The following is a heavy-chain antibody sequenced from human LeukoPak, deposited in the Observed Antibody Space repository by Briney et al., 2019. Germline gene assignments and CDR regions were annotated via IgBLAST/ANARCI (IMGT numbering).Heavy chain of an antibody. CDR3: ARDVRKWAAVAGTVEYYYYGMDV. V-gene: IGHV4-59*01. Sequence: PSETLSLTCTVSGGSISSYYWSWIRQPPGKGLEWIGYIYYSGSTNYNPSLKSRVTISVDTSKNQFSLKLSSVTAADTAVYYCARDVRKWAAVAGTVEYYYYGMDVWGQGTTVTVSS. D-gene: IGHD6-19*01. J-gene: IGHJ6*02. CDR1: GGSISSYY. CDR2: IYYSGST.